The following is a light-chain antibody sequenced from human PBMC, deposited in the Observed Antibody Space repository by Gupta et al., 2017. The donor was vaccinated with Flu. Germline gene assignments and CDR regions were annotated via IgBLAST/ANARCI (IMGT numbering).Light chain of an antibody. J-gene: IGKJ4*01. CDR1: QSLLHSNGYNY. Sequence: DIVMTQSPLSLSVTPGQPASISCRSSQSLLHSNGYNYLDWYLQKPGQPPQVLIYLGSNRASGVPDRFSGSGSGTDFTLKISRVEAEDVGVYYCMQALQTPSFGGGTKLEIK. CDR2: LGS. V-gene: IGKV2-28*01. CDR3: MQALQTPS.